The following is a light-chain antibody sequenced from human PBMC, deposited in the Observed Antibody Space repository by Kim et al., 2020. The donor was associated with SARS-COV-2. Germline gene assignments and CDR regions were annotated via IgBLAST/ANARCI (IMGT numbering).Light chain of an antibody. V-gene: IGKV3-15*01. CDR3: QQYNNWPPLLT. J-gene: IGKJ4*01. Sequence: EIVMTQSPATLSVSPGERATLSCRASQSVSSNLAWYQQKPGQAPRLLIYGESTRATGIPARFSGSGSGTEFTLTISSLQSEDFAVYYCQQYNNWPPLLTFGGGTKVDIK. CDR1: QSVSSN. CDR2: GES.